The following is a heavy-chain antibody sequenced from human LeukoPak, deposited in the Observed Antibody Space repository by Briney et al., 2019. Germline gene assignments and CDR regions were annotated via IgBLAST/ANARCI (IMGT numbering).Heavy chain of an antibody. Sequence: AGGSLRLSCSGSGLTFSGSAIHWVRQASGKGLEWVGRIRSKPNNHATAYAASVEGRFTISRDDTKNTAYLQMSSLRIEDTAVYYCSRATLQWGQGTLVIVSS. J-gene: IGHJ4*02. CDR2: IRSKPNNHAT. V-gene: IGHV3-73*01. CDR1: GLTFSGSA. CDR3: SRATLQ.